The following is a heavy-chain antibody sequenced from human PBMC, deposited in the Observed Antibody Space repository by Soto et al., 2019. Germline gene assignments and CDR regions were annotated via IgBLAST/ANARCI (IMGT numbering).Heavy chain of an antibody. V-gene: IGHV4-39*01. CDR1: GGSISSSSYY. J-gene: IGHJ4*02. CDR2: IYYSGST. CDR3: ARHVHDSSGYYLYYFDY. Sequence: PSDTLSLTCTVSGGSISSSSYYWGWIRQPPGKGLEWIGSIYYSGSTYYNPSLKSRVTISVDTSKNQFSLKLSSVTAADTAVYYCARHVHDSSGYYLYYFDYWGQGTLVTVSS. D-gene: IGHD3-22*01.